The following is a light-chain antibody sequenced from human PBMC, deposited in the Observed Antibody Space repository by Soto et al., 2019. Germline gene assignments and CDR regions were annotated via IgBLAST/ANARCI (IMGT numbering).Light chain of an antibody. Sequence: DVQMTQSPSSLSASVGDRVTITCRASQGISDHLAWFQQKPGKAPKSLIYGASTLQSGVPSQFSGSGSGTDFTRTISSLQPEDFATYYCQQYHNYPVTFGGGTKVEI. CDR2: GAS. CDR3: QQYHNYPVT. J-gene: IGKJ4*01. V-gene: IGKV1-16*02. CDR1: QGISDH.